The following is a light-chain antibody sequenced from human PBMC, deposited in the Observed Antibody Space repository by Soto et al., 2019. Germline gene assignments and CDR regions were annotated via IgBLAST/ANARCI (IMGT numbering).Light chain of an antibody. V-gene: IGKV3-11*01. J-gene: IGKJ4*01. CDR1: QSVFNY. Sequence: EIVLTQSPATLSLSPGERATLSCRASQSVFNYLAWYQQKPGQAPRLPIYEASIRATGIPARFSGSGSGTDFTLTISSLGPEDFAVYYCQERSNWPTLSVGGGTKVDTK. CDR2: EAS. CDR3: QERSNWPTLS.